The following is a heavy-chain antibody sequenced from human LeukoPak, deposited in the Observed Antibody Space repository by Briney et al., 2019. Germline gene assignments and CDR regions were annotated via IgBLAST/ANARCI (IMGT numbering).Heavy chain of an antibody. CDR2: IYSGGST. D-gene: IGHD2-15*01. J-gene: IGHJ4*02. Sequence: GGSLRLSCAAPGFTFSTYGMAWVRQAPGKGLEWVSVIYSGGSTYYADSVKGRFTISRDNSKNTLYLQMNSLRAEDTAVYYCARGLLYSYWGQGTLVTVSS. CDR1: GFTFSTYG. V-gene: IGHV3-66*01. CDR3: ARGLLYSY.